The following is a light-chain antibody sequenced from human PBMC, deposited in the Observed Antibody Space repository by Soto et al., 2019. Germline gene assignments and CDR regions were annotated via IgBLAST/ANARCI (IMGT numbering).Light chain of an antibody. CDR3: LLSYNGPYA. J-gene: IGLJ1*01. CDR2: DTT. Sequence: QAFVTQEPSLTVSPGVTVTLTCCSSTGAVTNGHYPYWFQQKPGQAPRTLIYDTTNRHSWTPARFSGSLLGGKTALTLSGAQPEDEAEYYCLLSYNGPYAFGTGTKVTVL. V-gene: IGLV7-46*01. CDR1: TGAVTNGHY.